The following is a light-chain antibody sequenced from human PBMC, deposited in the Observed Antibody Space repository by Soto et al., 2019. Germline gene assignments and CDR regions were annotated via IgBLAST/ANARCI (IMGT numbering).Light chain of an antibody. CDR2: NAS. J-gene: IGKJ5*01. V-gene: IGKV3-11*01. CDR3: QQYGTSPRT. CDR1: QSVSTF. Sequence: EIVLTQSPATLSLSPGERAIVSCRASQSVSTFLAWFQQKPGQPPRLLIYNASNRTTGIPARFSGSGSGTDFTLTITSLEPEDFAVYYCQQYGTSPRTFGQGTRLEIK.